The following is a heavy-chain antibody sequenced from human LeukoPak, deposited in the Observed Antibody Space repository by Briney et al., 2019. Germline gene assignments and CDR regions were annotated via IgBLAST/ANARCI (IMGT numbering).Heavy chain of an antibody. Sequence: GGSLTLSCPRSGFTFDDYAVHWVRQTAGHGQEWVSGIRWNSGNIAYADFVGGRFTSSRDNAENSLSLQMNSLSDEDTAVYYCAKDAYGGGTFFYYMDVWGKGTTVTVSS. J-gene: IGHJ6*03. CDR2: IRWNSGNI. CDR3: AKDAYGGGTFFYYMDV. CDR1: GFTFDDYA. V-gene: IGHV3-9*01. D-gene: IGHD2/OR15-2a*01.